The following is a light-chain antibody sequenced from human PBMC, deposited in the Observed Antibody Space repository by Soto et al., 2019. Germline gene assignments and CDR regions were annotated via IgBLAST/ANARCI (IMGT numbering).Light chain of an antibody. CDR1: KFDIGRYNY. J-gene: IGLJ2*01. Sequence: QSALTQPASVSGSPGQTITISCAGTKFDIGRYNYVSWYRQHPGEAPKLIIFEVNNRPSGISNRFSGSKSGNTASLTIAGLEVEDAAHYCCSSDTSASAPAIFGGGTKVTVL. CDR3: SSDTSASAPAI. CDR2: EVN. V-gene: IGLV2-14*01.